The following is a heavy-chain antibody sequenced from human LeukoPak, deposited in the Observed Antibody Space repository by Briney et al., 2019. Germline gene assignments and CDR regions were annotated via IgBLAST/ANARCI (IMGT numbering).Heavy chain of an antibody. CDR3: ARDMYSSGWYADH. Sequence: GGSLRLSSAASGFSFSTYAMSWVRQAPGKGLEWVSGFTGSGGRTFYADTVKGRFTISKDNSRNTLYLQMNSLTADDTAVYYCARDMYSSGWYADHWGQGTPVTVSS. V-gene: IGHV3-23*01. CDR1: GFSFSTYA. CDR2: FTGSGGRT. D-gene: IGHD6-19*01. J-gene: IGHJ5*02.